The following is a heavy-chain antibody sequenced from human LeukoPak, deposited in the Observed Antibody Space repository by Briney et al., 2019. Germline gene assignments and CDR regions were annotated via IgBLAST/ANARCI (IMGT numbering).Heavy chain of an antibody. J-gene: IGHJ5*02. Sequence: SETLSLTCAVSGYSISSGYYWGWIRQPPGKGLEWIGSIYHSGSTYYNPSLKSRVTISVDTSKNQFSLKLSSVTAADTAVYYCARGITVVVPAATLGAAFDPWGQGTLVTVSS. CDR1: GYSISSGYY. CDR3: ARGITVVVPAATLGAAFDP. V-gene: IGHV4-38-2*01. CDR2: IYHSGST. D-gene: IGHD2-2*01.